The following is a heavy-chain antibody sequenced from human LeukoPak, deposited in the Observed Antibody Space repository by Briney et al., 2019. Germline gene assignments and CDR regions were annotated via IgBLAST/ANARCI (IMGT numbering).Heavy chain of an antibody. CDR3: ARGSGYSDY. V-gene: IGHV4-34*01. CDR1: GGSFSGYY. J-gene: IGHJ4*02. Sequence: SETLSLTCAVYGGSFSGYYWSWIRQPPGKGLEWIGEINHSGSTNYNPSLKSRVTISVDTSKNQFSPKLSSVTAADTAVYYCARGSGYSDYWGQGTLVTVSS. D-gene: IGHD3-3*01. CDR2: INHSGST.